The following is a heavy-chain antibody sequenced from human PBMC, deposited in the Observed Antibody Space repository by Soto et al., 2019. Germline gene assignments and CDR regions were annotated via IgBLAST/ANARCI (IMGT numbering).Heavy chain of an antibody. CDR3: VRWDGYGDL. D-gene: IGHD5-18*01. J-gene: IGHJ4*02. CDR2: ISGGGGNT. CDR1: GCTFSNYA. Sequence: GGSLRLSCAASGCTFSNYAMTWVRQAPGKGLEWVSVISGGGGNTFYGDSVQGRFTVSRDSSRNTVDLQMNSLRVEDTAKYYCVRWDGYGDLWGQGTLVTVSS. V-gene: IGHV3-23*01.